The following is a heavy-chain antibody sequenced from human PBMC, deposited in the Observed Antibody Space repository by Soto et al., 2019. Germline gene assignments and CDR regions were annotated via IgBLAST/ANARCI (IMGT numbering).Heavy chain of an antibody. CDR3: ARHPSDFWFDP. CDR1: GGSISSSSYF. Sequence: QLQLQESGPGLVKPSETLSLTCSVSGGSISSSSYFWGWIRQPPGKGLEWIGSIYYSGSTYYNPSLKSRVTVSVDPSKNQFPLKLSSVTAADTAVYYCARHPSDFWFDPWGQGTLVTVSS. D-gene: IGHD2-21*02. V-gene: IGHV4-39*01. CDR2: IYYSGST. J-gene: IGHJ5*02.